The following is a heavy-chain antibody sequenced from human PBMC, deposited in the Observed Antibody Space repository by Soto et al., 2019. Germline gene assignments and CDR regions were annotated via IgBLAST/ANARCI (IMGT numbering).Heavy chain of an antibody. CDR3: AREGYSRGSSDAFDI. D-gene: IGHD6-19*01. J-gene: IGHJ3*02. CDR2: IYYSGST. CDR1: GGSVSSGSYY. V-gene: IGHV4-61*01. Sequence: SETLSLTCTVSGGSVSSGSYYWSWIGQPPGKGLEWIGYIYYSGSTNYNPSLKSRVTISVDTSKNQFSLKLSSVTAADTAVYYCAREGYSRGSSDAFDIWGQGTMVTVSS.